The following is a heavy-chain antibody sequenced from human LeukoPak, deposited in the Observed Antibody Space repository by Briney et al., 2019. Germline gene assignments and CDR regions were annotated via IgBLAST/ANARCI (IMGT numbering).Heavy chain of an antibody. Sequence: GGSLRLSCAASGFTFSSYAMHWDRQAPGKGLEWVAVISYDGSNKYYADSVKGRFTISRDNSKNTLYLQMNSLRAEDTAVYYCAREVLYYDFWSGFQFDPWGQGTLVTVSS. CDR3: AREVLYYDFWSGFQFDP. V-gene: IGHV3-30*04. D-gene: IGHD3-3*01. CDR2: ISYDGSNK. CDR1: GFTFSSYA. J-gene: IGHJ5*02.